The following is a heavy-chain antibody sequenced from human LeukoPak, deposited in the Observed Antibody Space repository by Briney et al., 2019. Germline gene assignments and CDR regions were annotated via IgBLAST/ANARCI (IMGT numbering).Heavy chain of an antibody. CDR3: ARGRYESTRLSAYYYYYMDA. J-gene: IGHJ6*03. CDR1: GGSISSYY. Sequence: PSETLSLTCTVSGGSISSYYWSWIRQPAGKGLEWIGRIYTSGSTIYNPSLKSRVTMSVDTSKNQFSLKLSSVTAADTAVYYCARGRYESTRLSAYYYYYMDAWGKGTTVTVSS. D-gene: IGHD1-14*01. CDR2: IYTSGST. V-gene: IGHV4-4*07.